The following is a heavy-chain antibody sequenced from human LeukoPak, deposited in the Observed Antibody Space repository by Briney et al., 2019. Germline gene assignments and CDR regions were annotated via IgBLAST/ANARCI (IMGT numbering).Heavy chain of an antibody. CDR2: IFYTGST. Sequence: SETLSLTCTVSGDSLSSTYWSWIRQPPEKGLEWIGYIFYTGSTNYNPSLKSRVTISVDTSKNQFSLRLNSVTAADTAVYFCARLLGPASWFDPWGQGTLVTVSS. D-gene: IGHD2-2*01. V-gene: IGHV4-59*08. CDR3: ARLLGPASWFDP. J-gene: IGHJ5*02. CDR1: GDSLSSTY.